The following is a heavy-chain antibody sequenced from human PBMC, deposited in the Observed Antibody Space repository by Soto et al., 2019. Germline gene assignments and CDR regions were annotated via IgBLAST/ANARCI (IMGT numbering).Heavy chain of an antibody. CDR3: ATRATGRVY. CDR2: SHQSGNT. J-gene: IGHJ4*02. D-gene: IGHD5-12*01. Sequence: QVQLQESGPGLVKPSGTLSLTCAVSGVSIGSHDWWTWVRQPPGKGLEWIGESHQSGNTNYNSSLERRVTLSLDKAKNHFSLQLSSVTVADTAVYYCATRATGRVYWGQGTVVTVSS. CDR1: GVSIGSHDW. V-gene: IGHV4-4*02.